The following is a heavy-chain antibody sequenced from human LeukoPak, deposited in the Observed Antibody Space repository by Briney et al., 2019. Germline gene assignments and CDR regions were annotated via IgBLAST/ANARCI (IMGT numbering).Heavy chain of an antibody. D-gene: IGHD6-13*01. CDR2: IYSGGST. J-gene: IGHJ4*02. CDR3: ARSSSWYSADVDFDY. CDR1: GFTVSSNY. Sequence: GGSLRLSCAASGFTVSSNYMSWVRQAPGKGLEWVSVIYSGGSTYYADSVKGRFTISRDNSKNTLYLQMNSLRAEDTAVYYCARSSSWYSADVDFDYWGQGTLVTVSS. V-gene: IGHV3-66*01.